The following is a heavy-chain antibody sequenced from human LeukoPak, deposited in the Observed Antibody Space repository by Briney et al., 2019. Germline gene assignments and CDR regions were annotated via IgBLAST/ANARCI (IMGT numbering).Heavy chain of an antibody. J-gene: IGHJ4*02. V-gene: IGHV5-51*01. Sequence: GESLKISCKGSGYSFTTHWIGWVRQMPGKGLEWMGITYPGDSDTRYSPSFQGQVTISADKSISTAYLQWSSLKASDTAIYHCARHAVRCPGSINCDFDYWGQGTLVTVSS. CDR3: ARHAVRCPGSINCDFDY. CDR1: GYSFTTHW. CDR2: TYPGDSDT. D-gene: IGHD1-20*01.